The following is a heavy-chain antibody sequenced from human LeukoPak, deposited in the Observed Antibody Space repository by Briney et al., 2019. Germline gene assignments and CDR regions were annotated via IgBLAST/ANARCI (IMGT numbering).Heavy chain of an antibody. CDR1: GGSISSYY. CDR3: ARVSGYCSSTSCYGLRDDNWFDP. CDR2: IYYSGST. D-gene: IGHD2-2*01. V-gene: IGHV4-59*01. J-gene: IGHJ5*02. Sequence: SETLSLTCTVSGGSISSYYWSWIRQPPGKGLEWIGYIYYSGSTNYNPSLKSRVTISVDTSKNQFSLKLSSVTAADTAVYYCARVSGYCSSTSCYGLRDDNWFDPWGQGTLVTVSS.